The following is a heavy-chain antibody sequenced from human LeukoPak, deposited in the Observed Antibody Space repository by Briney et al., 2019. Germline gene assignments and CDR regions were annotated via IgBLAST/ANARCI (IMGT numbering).Heavy chain of an antibody. V-gene: IGHV3-7*03. D-gene: IGHD4-17*01. CDR1: GFTFSDYW. CDR3: ARDKLNGDSRFDF. Sequence: GGSLRLPCAASGFTFSDYWMSWVRQAPGKGLEWVANIKKDGGERYYVDSVKGRFTISRDNAKNSLYLQMNSLRGEDTAVYYCARDKLNGDSRFDFWGQGTLVTVSS. CDR2: IKKDGGER. J-gene: IGHJ4*02.